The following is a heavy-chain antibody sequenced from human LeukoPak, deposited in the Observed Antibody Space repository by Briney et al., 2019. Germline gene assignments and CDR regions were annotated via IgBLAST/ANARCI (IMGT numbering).Heavy chain of an antibody. CDR2: IYYSGST. CDR1: GGSISSSSYY. J-gene: IGHJ4*02. Sequence: PSETLSLTCTVSGGSISSSSYYWGWIRQPPGKGLEWIGSIYYSGSTYYNPSLKSRVTISVDTSKNQFSLKLSSVTAADTAVYYCARRTYSSSRYGFNYFDYWGQGTLVTVSS. V-gene: IGHV4-39*01. CDR3: ARRTYSSSRYGFNYFDY. D-gene: IGHD6-13*01.